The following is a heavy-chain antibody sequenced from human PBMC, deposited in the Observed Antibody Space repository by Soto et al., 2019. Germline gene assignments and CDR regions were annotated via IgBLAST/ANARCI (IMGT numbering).Heavy chain of an antibody. J-gene: IGHJ5*02. CDR2: INPSGGST. D-gene: IGHD6-13*01. Sequence: QVQLVQSGAEVKKPGASVKVSCKASGYTFTSYYMHWVRQAPGQGLEWMGIINPSGGSTSYAQKFKGRXNMPRXXSTSTVYVELSSLRSEDTAVYYGARVRSSWYVFDPWGQGTLVTVSS. CDR3: ARVRSSWYVFDP. CDR1: GYTFTSYY. V-gene: IGHV1-46*03.